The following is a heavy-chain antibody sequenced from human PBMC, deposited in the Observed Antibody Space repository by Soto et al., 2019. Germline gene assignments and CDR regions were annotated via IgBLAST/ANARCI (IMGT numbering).Heavy chain of an antibody. Sequence: SETLSLTCTVSGGSISSYYWSWIRQPAGKGLEWIGRIYTSGSTNYNPSLKSRVTMSVDTSKNQFSLKLSSVTAAGTAVYYCARDVYYDFWSGYYHRGWYFDLWGRGTLVTVSS. D-gene: IGHD3-3*01. CDR2: IYTSGST. J-gene: IGHJ2*01. CDR3: ARDVYYDFWSGYYHRGWYFDL. V-gene: IGHV4-4*07. CDR1: GGSISSYY.